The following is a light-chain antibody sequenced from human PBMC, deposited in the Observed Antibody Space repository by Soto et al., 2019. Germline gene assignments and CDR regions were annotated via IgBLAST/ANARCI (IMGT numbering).Light chain of an antibody. CDR2: DVS. CDR1: SSDVGAYDY. V-gene: IGLV2-14*01. Sequence: QSALTQPASVSGSPGQSITISCTGTSSDVGAYDYISWYQQEPGKAPKLLIYDVSHRPSGVSSRFSGSKSGNTASLTISGLQAEDEADYYCSSYTSSSTLVFGGGTKVTVL. CDR3: SSYTSSSTLV. J-gene: IGLJ2*01.